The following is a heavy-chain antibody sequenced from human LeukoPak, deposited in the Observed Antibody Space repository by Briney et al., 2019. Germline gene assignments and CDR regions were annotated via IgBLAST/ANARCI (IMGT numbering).Heavy chain of an antibody. CDR1: GFTFSSYW. Sequence: GGSLRLSCAASGFTFSSYWMSWVRQAPGKGLEWVANIKQDGSAKYYVDSVKGRFTISRDNAKNSLYLQMDSLRVEDAAVYYCARDGPDSSSSDFDYWGQGTLVTVSS. J-gene: IGHJ4*02. D-gene: IGHD6-6*01. CDR3: ARDGPDSSSSDFDY. CDR2: IKQDGSAK. V-gene: IGHV3-7*01.